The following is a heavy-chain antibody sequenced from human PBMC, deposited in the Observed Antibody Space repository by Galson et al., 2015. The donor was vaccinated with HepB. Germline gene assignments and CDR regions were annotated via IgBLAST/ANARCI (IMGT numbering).Heavy chain of an antibody. CDR3: ARLDRGWYVDY. V-gene: IGHV3-21*01. CDR1: GFTFSSYS. CDR2: ISSSSSYI. J-gene: IGHJ4*02. D-gene: IGHD6-19*01. Sequence: SLRLSCAASGFTFSSYSMNWVRQAPGKGLEWVSSISSSSSYIYYADSVKGRFTISRDNAKNSLYLQMNSLRAEDTAVYYCARLDRGWYVDYWGQGTLVTVSS.